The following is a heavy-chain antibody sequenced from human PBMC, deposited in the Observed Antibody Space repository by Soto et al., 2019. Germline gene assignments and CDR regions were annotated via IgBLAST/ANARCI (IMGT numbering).Heavy chain of an antibody. J-gene: IGHJ3*02. CDR2: ISANGENT. V-gene: IGHV3-23*01. Sequence: GGSLRLSCAASGFVFSSYAMSWVRQAPGKGLEWVSGISANGENTYYADSVKGRFTISRDNSKNTLYLQMNSLSAGDTAIYHCAKRENSGGWQLHAFDMWGQGTMVTVSS. D-gene: IGHD6-25*01. CDR1: GFVFSSYA. CDR3: AKRENSGGWQLHAFDM.